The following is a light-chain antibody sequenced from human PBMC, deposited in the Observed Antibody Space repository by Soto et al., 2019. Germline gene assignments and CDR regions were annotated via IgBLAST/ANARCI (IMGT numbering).Light chain of an antibody. CDR2: DAS. CDR3: QQRSNYT. J-gene: IGKJ4*01. CDR1: QSVSSY. Sequence: EIVLTQSPATLSLSPGERATLSCRASQSVSSYLAWYQQKPGQAPRLLIYDASNRATGIPARFSGSGSGTDFTRSISSLVPEDFARYYYQQRSNYTFGGGTKVEIK. V-gene: IGKV3-11*01.